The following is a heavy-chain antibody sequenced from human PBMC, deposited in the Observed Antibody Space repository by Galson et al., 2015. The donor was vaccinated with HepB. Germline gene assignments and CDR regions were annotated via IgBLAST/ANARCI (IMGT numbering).Heavy chain of an antibody. V-gene: IGHV3-48*02. Sequence: SLRLSCAASGFTFSSYSMNWVRQAPGKGLEWVSYISSSSTICYADSVKGRFTISRDNAKNSLYLQMNSLRDEDTAVYYCARDKGRDYVWGSYRDDAFDIWGQGTMVTVSS. CDR1: GFTFSSYS. CDR3: ARDKGRDYVWGSYRDDAFDI. D-gene: IGHD3-16*02. J-gene: IGHJ3*02. CDR2: ISSSSTI.